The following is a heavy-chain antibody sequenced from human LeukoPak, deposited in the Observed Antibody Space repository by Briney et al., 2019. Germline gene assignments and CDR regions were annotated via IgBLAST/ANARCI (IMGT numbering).Heavy chain of an antibody. CDR1: GGSISSSSYY. Sequence: SETLSLTCTVSGGSISSSSYYWGWIRQPPGKGLEWIGSIYYSGSTYYNPSLKSRVTISVDTSKNQFSLKLSSVTAADTAVYYCARAGYDILTGYFPFDYWGQGTLVTVSS. CDR3: ARAGYDILTGYFPFDY. J-gene: IGHJ4*02. D-gene: IGHD3-9*01. V-gene: IGHV4-39*07. CDR2: IYYSGST.